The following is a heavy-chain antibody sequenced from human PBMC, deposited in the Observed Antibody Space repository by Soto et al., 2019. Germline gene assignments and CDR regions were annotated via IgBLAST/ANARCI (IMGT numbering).Heavy chain of an antibody. Sequence: ASVKVSCKASGDTFSTYSISWVRQAPGQGLEWLGGIIPILGTPSYAQRFQGRVTITADKSTSTAYMELSSLRSEDTAVYYCARERSRYDRSGYYRPDYWGQGTLVTVSS. J-gene: IGHJ4*02. CDR2: IIPILGTP. CDR3: ARERSRYDRSGYYRPDY. D-gene: IGHD3-22*01. V-gene: IGHV1-69*08. CDR1: GDTFSTYS.